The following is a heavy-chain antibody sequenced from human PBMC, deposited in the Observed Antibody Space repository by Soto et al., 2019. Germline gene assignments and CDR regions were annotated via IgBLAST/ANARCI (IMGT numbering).Heavy chain of an antibody. V-gene: IGHV3-11*01. Sequence: PGGSLRLSCAASGFTFRDYYMSWIRQAPGKGLEWVSYISSSGSTIYYADSVKGRFTISRDNAKNSLYLQMNSLRAEDTAVYYCARAGRYCSSTSCASGPYYYYGMDVWGQGTTVTSP. D-gene: IGHD2-2*01. CDR3: ARAGRYCSSTSCASGPYYYYGMDV. CDR1: GFTFRDYY. J-gene: IGHJ6*02. CDR2: ISSSGSTI.